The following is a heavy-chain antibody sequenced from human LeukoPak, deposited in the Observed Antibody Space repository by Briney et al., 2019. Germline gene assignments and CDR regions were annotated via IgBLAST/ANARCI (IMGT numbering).Heavy chain of an antibody. J-gene: IGHJ4*02. CDR3: ARDLSDFDY. CDR1: GGSFSGYY. CDR2: INHSGST. Sequence: PSETLSLTCAVYGGSFSGYYWSWIRQPPGKGLEWIGEINHSGSTNYNPSLKSRVTISVDTSKNQFSLKLTSVTAADTAVYYCARDLSDFDYWGQGTLVTFSS. V-gene: IGHV4-34*01.